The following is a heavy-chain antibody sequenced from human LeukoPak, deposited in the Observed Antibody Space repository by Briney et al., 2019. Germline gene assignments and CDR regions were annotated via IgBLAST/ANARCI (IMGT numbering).Heavy chain of an antibody. Sequence: GGSLRLSCAASGLTFDDCAMHWVRQAPGKGLEWVSLISGDGGSTYYADSVKGRFTISRDNSKNSLYLQMNSLRTEDTALYYCAKDIETYYYGSGSYYYYYYGMDVWGQGTTVTVSS. CDR2: ISGDGGST. D-gene: IGHD3-10*01. J-gene: IGHJ6*02. V-gene: IGHV3-43*02. CDR3: AKDIETYYYGSGSYYYYYYGMDV. CDR1: GLTFDDCA.